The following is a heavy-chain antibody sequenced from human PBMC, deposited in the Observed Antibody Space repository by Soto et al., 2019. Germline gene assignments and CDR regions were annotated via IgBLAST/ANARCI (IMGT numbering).Heavy chain of an antibody. J-gene: IGHJ6*02. V-gene: IGHV1-69*01. CDR1: GGTFSSYA. D-gene: IGHD2-2*01. CDR2: IIPIFCTA. CDR3: AGYGSSTSCYFSQYYYYGMDV. Sequence: QVKLVQSGAEVKKPGSSVKVSCKASGGTFSSYAISWVRQAPGQGLEWMGGIIPIFCTANYAQKFQGRVTITADESTSTAYMELSSLRSEDTAVYYCAGYGSSTSCYFSQYYYYGMDVWGQGTTVTVAS.